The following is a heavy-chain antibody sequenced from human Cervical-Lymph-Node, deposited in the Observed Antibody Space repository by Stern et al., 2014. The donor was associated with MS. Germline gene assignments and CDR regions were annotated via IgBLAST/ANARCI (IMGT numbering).Heavy chain of an antibody. CDR3: AAGTITMGATGY. V-gene: IGHV1-58*01. J-gene: IGHJ4*02. D-gene: IGHD1-14*01. CDR2: IVVGSGKP. Sequence: QLVQSGPEVKKPGTSVKVSCKASGFTFISSGVQWVRQARGQRLEWIGWIVVGSGKPNYAQKFQERVTITRDMSTSTAYMELSSLRSDDTAMYYCAAGTITMGATGYWGQGTLVTVSS. CDR1: GFTFISSG.